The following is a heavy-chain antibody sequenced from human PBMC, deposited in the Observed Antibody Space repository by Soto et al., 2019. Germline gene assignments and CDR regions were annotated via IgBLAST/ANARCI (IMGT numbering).Heavy chain of an antibody. CDR2: ISVSGGST. Sequence: WSLRVSFTSSGFIFSSYAMSWVRQAPVKWLEWVSGISVSGGSTYYVDSVKGRFTISRDNSKNTLNLQMSSLRAEDTAVYYCAKGGGYCTSSNCSPFDYWGQGTLVTVSS. CDR3: AKGGGYCTSSNCSPFDY. J-gene: IGHJ4*02. D-gene: IGHD2-2*01. V-gene: IGHV3-23*01. CDR1: GFIFSSYA.